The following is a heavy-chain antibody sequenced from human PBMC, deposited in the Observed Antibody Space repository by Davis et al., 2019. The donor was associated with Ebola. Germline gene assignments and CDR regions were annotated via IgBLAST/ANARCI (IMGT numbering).Heavy chain of an antibody. V-gene: IGHV4-59*01. CDR2: IYYSGST. CDR3: ARDQDGYNPIFDY. J-gene: IGHJ4*02. Sequence: PSETLSLTCTVSGGSISSYYWSWIRQPPGKGLEWIGYIYYSGSTNYNPSLKSRVTISVDTSKNQFSLKLSSVTAADTAVYYCARDQDGYNPIFDYWGQGTLVTVSS. D-gene: IGHD5-24*01. CDR1: GGSISSYY.